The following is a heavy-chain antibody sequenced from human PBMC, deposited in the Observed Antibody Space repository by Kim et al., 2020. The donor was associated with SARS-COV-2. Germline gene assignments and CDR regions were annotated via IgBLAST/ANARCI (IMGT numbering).Heavy chain of an antibody. CDR3: ARDRPYYYGSSSYGMDV. V-gene: IGHV1-3*01. D-gene: IGHD3-10*01. CDR2: INAGNGNT. J-gene: IGHJ6*02. Sequence: ASVKVSCKASGYTFTSYAMHWVRQAPGQRLEWMGWINAGNGNTKYSQKFQGRVTITRDTSASTAYMELSSLRSEDTAVYYCARDRPYYYGSSSYGMDVWGQGTTVTVSS. CDR1: GYTFTSYA.